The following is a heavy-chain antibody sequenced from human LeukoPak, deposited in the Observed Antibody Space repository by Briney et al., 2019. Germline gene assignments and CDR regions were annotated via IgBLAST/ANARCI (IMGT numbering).Heavy chain of an antibody. J-gene: IGHJ4*02. CDR2: VSHEGSSK. Sequence: QPGGSLRLSCAASGYPFSGSDIHWVRQAPGKGLEWVAFVSHEGSSKFYAESVKGRFGISRDNSKSTTYLQMNGLRAVDTAVYYCAKTTGGWPRFFDHWGQGTLVAVSS. D-gene: IGHD6-19*01. CDR3: AKTTGGWPRFFDH. V-gene: IGHV3-30*18. CDR1: GYPFSGSD.